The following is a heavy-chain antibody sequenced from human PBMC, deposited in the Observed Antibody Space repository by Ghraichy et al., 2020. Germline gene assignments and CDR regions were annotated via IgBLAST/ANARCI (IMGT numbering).Heavy chain of an antibody. CDR2: ISSDGSNK. J-gene: IGHJ6*02. CDR3: ANGPYYYHYGMDV. V-gene: IGHV3-30*18. Sequence: GGSLRLSCAASGFTFSSYGMHWVRQAPGKGLEWVAVISSDGSNKYYADSVKGRFTISRDNSKNTLYLQMNSLRAEDTAVYYCANGPYYYHYGMDVWGQGTTVTVSS. CDR1: GFTFSSYG.